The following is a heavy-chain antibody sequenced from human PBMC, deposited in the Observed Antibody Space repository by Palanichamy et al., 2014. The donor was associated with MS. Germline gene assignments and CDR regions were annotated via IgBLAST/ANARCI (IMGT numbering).Heavy chain of an antibody. D-gene: IGHD3-10*01. J-gene: IGHJ3*02. Sequence: QLQLQESGPGLVKPSETLSLTCTVSGGSISSSSYYWGWIRQPPGKGLEWIGSIYYSGSTYYNPSLKSRVTISVDTSKNQFSLKLRSVTAADTAVYYCARHVWVGEIDAFDIWGQGTMVTVSS. V-gene: IGHV4-39*01. CDR3: ARHVWVGEIDAFDI. CDR1: GGSISSSSYY. CDR2: IYYSGST.